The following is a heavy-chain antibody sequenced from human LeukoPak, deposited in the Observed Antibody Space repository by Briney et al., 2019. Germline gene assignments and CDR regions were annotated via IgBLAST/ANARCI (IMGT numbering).Heavy chain of an antibody. Sequence: GGSLRLSCAASGFTFSSYAMHWVRQAPGKGLEWVAVISYDGSNKYYADSVKGRFTISRDNSKNTLYLQMNSLRAEDTAVYYCARETTYYDILTGYYYYYGMDVWGQGTTVTVS. CDR2: ISYDGSNK. CDR1: GFTFSSYA. J-gene: IGHJ6*02. D-gene: IGHD3-9*01. CDR3: ARETTYYDILTGYYYYYGMDV. V-gene: IGHV3-30-3*01.